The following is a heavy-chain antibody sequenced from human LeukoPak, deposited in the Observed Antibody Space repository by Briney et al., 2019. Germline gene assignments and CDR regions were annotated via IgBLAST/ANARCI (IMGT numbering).Heavy chain of an antibody. V-gene: IGHV3-23*01. CDR1: GFSFSSYA. D-gene: IGHD1-26*01. CDR2: ISGGGNTT. Sequence: PGGSLRLSCAASGFSFSSYAMAWVRQAPGKGLEWVSSISGGGNTTYYADSLKGRFTVSRDNSKNSLYLQLTSLTAEDTAVYYCAKGGSYGTRTFDPWGQGTPVTVSS. CDR3: AKGGSYGTRTFDP. J-gene: IGHJ5*02.